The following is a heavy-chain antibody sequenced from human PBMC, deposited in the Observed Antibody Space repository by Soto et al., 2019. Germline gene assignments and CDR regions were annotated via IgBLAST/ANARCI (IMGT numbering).Heavy chain of an antibody. Sequence: SETLSLTCAVSGGSISSSSYYWDWIRQPPGKGLEWIGTIYYSGTSNYNPSLRGRVTIVVDTSKNEFSLRLTSATAADTAVYYCTRHAIGVVVPAAIRNWGQGSLVTVSS. J-gene: IGHJ1*01. CDR3: TRHAIGVVVPAAIRN. CDR1: GGSISSSSYY. CDR2: IYYSGTS. D-gene: IGHD2-15*01. V-gene: IGHV4-39*01.